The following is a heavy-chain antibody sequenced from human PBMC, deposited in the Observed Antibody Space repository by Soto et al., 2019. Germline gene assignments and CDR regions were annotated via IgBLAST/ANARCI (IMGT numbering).Heavy chain of an antibody. D-gene: IGHD1-1*01. Sequence: GGSRRLSCASSGFTFSSYGMHWVRQAPGKGLEGVAVISYDGSNKYYTDSVKGRLTISRDNSKNTLYLQMNSLRAEDTAVYYCAKDLSPGWLQLYYYYYGMDVWGQGTTVTVSS. V-gene: IGHV3-30*18. CDR1: GFTFSSYG. CDR3: AKDLSPGWLQLYYYYYGMDV. CDR2: ISYDGSNK. J-gene: IGHJ6*02.